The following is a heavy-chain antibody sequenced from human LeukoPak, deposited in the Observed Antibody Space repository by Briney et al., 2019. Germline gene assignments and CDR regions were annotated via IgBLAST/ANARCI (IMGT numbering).Heavy chain of an antibody. CDR3: ASPDYYDSVLGSFDY. Sequence: PSETLSLTCTVSGGSISSSSYYWGWIRQPPGKGLEWIGSIYYSGSIYYNPSLKSRVTISVDTSKNQFSLKLSSVTAADTAVYYCASPDYYDSVLGSFDYWGQGTLVTVSS. V-gene: IGHV4-39*01. J-gene: IGHJ4*02. CDR2: IYYSGSI. D-gene: IGHD3-22*01. CDR1: GGSISSSSYY.